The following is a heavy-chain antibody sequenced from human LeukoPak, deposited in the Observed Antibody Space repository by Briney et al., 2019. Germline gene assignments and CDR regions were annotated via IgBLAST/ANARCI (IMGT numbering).Heavy chain of an antibody. V-gene: IGHV4-31*03. D-gene: IGHD2-21*02. CDR2: IYYSGST. J-gene: IGHJ3*02. CDR1: GGSISSGGYY. CDR3: ARVVTAIRSDAFDI. Sequence: SETLSLTCTVSGGSISSGGYYWSWIRQHPGKGLEWIGYIYYSGSTYYNPSLKSRVTTSVDTSKNQFSLKLSSVTAADTAVYYCARVVTAIRSDAFDIWGQGTMVTVSS.